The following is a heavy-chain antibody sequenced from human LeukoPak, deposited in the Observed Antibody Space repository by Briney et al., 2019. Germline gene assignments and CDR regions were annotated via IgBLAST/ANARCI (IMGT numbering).Heavy chain of an antibody. Sequence: GGSLRLSCAASGFTFSSYGMHWVRQAPGKGLEWVAVIWYDGINKYYADSVKGRFTLSRDNSKNTLYLQMNSLRAEDTAVYYCARDHADPRWGPEYWGQGTLVTVSS. V-gene: IGHV3-33*01. J-gene: IGHJ4*02. CDR3: ARDHADPRWGPEY. CDR2: IWYDGINK. CDR1: GFTFSSYG. D-gene: IGHD3-16*01.